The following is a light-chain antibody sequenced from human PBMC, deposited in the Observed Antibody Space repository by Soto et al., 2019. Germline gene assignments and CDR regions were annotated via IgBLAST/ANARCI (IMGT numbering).Light chain of an antibody. CDR1: QSVLYRSNNKNC. J-gene: IGKJ3*01. Sequence: DIVMTQSRDSLAVSLGERATINCKSSQSVLYRSNNKNCLAWYQQRPGQPPNLLIYWASTRESGVPDRFSSSGSGTDFTLTISSLQAEDVAVYYCQQCYTTPFTFGPGTKVDIK. CDR2: WAS. CDR3: QQCYTTPFT. V-gene: IGKV4-1*01.